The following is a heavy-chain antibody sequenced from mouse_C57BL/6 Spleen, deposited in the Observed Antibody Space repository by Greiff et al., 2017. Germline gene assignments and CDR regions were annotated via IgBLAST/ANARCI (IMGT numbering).Heavy chain of an antibody. CDR1: GYTFTDYE. J-gene: IGHJ3*01. CDR3: TIGNSNYEAWFAY. Sequence: QVQLQQSGAELVRPGASVTLSCKASGYTFTDYEMHWVKQTPVHGLEWIGAIDPETGGTAYNQKFKGKAILTADKSSSTAYMELRSLTSEDSAVYYCTIGNSNYEAWFAYWGQGTLVTVSA. V-gene: IGHV1-15*01. CDR2: IDPETGGT. D-gene: IGHD2-5*01.